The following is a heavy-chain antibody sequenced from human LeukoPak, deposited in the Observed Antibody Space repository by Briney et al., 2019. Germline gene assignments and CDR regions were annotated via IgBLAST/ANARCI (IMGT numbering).Heavy chain of an antibody. D-gene: IGHD3-10*01. V-gene: IGHV3-15*01. CDR1: GFTFSNAW. J-gene: IGHJ4*02. CDR3: TLRTMVRGVITLDY. Sequence: GGSLRLSCAASGFTFSNAWMSWVRQAPGKGLEWVGRIKSKTDGGTTDYAAPVKGRFTISRDDSKNTLYLQMNSLKTEDTAVYCCTLRTMVRGVITLDYWGQGTLVTVSS. CDR2: IKSKTDGGTT.